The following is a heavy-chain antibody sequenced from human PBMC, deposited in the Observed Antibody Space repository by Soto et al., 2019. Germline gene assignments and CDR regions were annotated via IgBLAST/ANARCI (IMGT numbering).Heavy chain of an antibody. D-gene: IGHD3-22*01. CDR1: GYTFTSYG. Sequence: QVQLVQSGAEVKKPGASVKVCCKASGYTFTSYGISWVRQAPGQGLEWMGWISAYNGNTNYAQKLQGRVTMTTDTSTSTAYMELRSLRSDDTAVYYCARDLYYDSSGYSHGYWGQGTLVTVSS. CDR3: ARDLYYDSSGYSHGY. J-gene: IGHJ4*02. CDR2: ISAYNGNT. V-gene: IGHV1-18*01.